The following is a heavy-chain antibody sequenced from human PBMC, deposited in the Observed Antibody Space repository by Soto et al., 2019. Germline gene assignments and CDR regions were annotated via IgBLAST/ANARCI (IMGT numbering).Heavy chain of an antibody. J-gene: IGHJ4*02. CDR1: GFTFSSYA. CDR3: AKDGGIVVVPAATDLDY. D-gene: IGHD2-2*01. Sequence: GGSLRLSCAASGFTFSSYAMSWVRQAPGKGLEWVSAISGSGGSTYYADSVKGRFTISRDNSKNTLYLQMNSLRAEDTAVYYCAKDGGIVVVPAATDLDYWGQGTLVTVSS. CDR2: ISGSGGST. V-gene: IGHV3-23*01.